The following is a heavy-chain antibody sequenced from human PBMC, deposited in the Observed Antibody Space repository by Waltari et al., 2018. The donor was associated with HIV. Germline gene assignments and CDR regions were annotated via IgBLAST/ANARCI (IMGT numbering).Heavy chain of an antibody. CDR2: IYHSGST. CDR3: ALGYYDSSGNREIKYDY. V-gene: IGHV4-38-2*02. CDR1: GYSISSGYY. Sequence: QVQLQESGPGLVKPSETLSLTCTVSGYSISSGYYWGWIRQPPGKGLEWIGSIYHSGSTYYNPALKRRVTISVDTSKNQFSLKLSSVTAADTAVYYCALGYYDSSGNREIKYDYWGQGTLVTVSS. J-gene: IGHJ4*02. D-gene: IGHD3-22*01.